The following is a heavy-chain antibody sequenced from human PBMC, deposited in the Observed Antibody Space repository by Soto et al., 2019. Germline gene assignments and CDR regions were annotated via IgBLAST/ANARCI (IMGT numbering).Heavy chain of an antibody. CDR3: ARGLAYNFWSGKYYFDT. CDR1: GGSFTGYY. D-gene: IGHD3-3*01. Sequence: SETLSLTCAVSGGSFTGYYWSWLRQPPGKGLGWIGDISQSGSPNYHPSLKSRVTISMYTSRIQFSLKLNSVSAADTAFYFCARGLAYNFWSGKYYFDTWGQGTLVTVSS. CDR2: ISQSGSP. V-gene: IGHV4-34*01. J-gene: IGHJ4*02.